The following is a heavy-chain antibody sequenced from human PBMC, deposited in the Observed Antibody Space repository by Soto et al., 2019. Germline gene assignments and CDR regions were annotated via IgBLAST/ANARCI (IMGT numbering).Heavy chain of an antibody. CDR1: GFTFSSYG. V-gene: IGHV3-30*18. D-gene: IGHD3-9*01. J-gene: IGHJ6*02. Sequence: PGGSLRLSCAASGFTFSSYGMHWVRQAPGKGLEWVAVISYDGSNKYYADSVKGRFTISRDNSKNTLYLQMNSLRAEDTAVYYCAKPHYDILTGSPADYYYGMDVWGQGTTVTVSS. CDR3: AKPHYDILTGSPADYYYGMDV. CDR2: ISYDGSNK.